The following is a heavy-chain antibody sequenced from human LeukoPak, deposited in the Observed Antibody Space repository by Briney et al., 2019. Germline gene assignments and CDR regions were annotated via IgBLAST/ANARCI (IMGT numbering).Heavy chain of an antibody. J-gene: IGHJ3*02. Sequence: PGGCLRLSCSASGLTFNRYWIHLVRQAPGKVLVWVSRINTDGSSTSYADSVKGRFTISRDNAKNTLYLQMNGLRVDDTAVYCCTSDGYRNFGAAFDIWGQGTLVTVSS. D-gene: IGHD4-11*01. V-gene: IGHV3-74*01. CDR3: TSDGYRNFGAAFDI. CDR1: GLTFNRYW. CDR2: INTDGSST.